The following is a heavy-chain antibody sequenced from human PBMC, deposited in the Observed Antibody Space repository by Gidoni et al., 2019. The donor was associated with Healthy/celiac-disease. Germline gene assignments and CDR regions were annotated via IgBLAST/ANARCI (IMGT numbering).Heavy chain of an antibody. CDR1: GFTFSSYA. Sequence: QVQLVESGGGVVQPGRSLRLSCAASGFTFSSYAMHWVRQAPGKGLEWVAVISYDGSNKYYADSVKGRFTISRDNSKNTLYLQMNSLRAEDTAVYYCARGAPRITMIVVVIGPGRDFDYWGQGTLVTVSS. CDR2: ISYDGSNK. D-gene: IGHD3-22*01. J-gene: IGHJ4*02. V-gene: IGHV3-30-3*01. CDR3: ARGAPRITMIVVVIGPGRDFDY.